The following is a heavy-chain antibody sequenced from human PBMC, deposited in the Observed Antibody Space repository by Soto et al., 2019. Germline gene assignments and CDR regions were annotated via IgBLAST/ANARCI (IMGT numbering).Heavy chain of an antibody. CDR1: GFTFSSYA. Sequence: EVQLLESGGGLVQPGGSLRLSCAASGFTFSSYAMSWVRQAPGKGLEWVSAIGGSGGSTYYADSVKGRFTISRDNSKNTLYLQMNSLRAEDTPVYYCAKDRGYGSGSYYSEHWGQGTLVTVSS. CDR3: AKDRGYGSGSYYSEH. J-gene: IGHJ1*01. V-gene: IGHV3-23*01. D-gene: IGHD3-10*01. CDR2: IGGSGGST.